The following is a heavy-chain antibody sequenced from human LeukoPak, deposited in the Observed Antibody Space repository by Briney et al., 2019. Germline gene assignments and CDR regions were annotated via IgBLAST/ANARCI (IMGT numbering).Heavy chain of an antibody. CDR3: ARGSITMVRGVTA. D-gene: IGHD3-10*01. CDR1: GGSISSYY. V-gene: IGHV4-59*08. Sequence: SETLSLTCTVSGGSISSYYWSWIRQPPGKGLELTGYIYYSGSTYYNPSLKSRVTISVDTSKNQFSLKLSSVTAADTAVYYCARGSITMVRGVTAWGQGTLVTVSS. J-gene: IGHJ5*02. CDR2: IYYSGST.